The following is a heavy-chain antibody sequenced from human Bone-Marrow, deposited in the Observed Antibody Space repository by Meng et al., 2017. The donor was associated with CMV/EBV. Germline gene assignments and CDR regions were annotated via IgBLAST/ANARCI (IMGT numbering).Heavy chain of an antibody. V-gene: IGHV4-59*01. Sequence: GSLRLSCTVSGGSISSYYWSWIRQPPGKGLEWIGYIYYSGSTNYNPSLKSRVTISVDTSKNQFSLKLSSVTAADTAVYYCAREPRDSRVTQGTYWGQGTLATFSS. D-gene: IGHD3-22*01. CDR3: AREPRDSRVTQGTY. CDR1: GGSISSYY. CDR2: IYYSGST. J-gene: IGHJ4*02.